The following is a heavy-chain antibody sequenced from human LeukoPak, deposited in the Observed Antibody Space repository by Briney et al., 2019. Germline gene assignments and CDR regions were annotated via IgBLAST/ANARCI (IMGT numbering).Heavy chain of an antibody. CDR3: ARVVPLDYYDSSGYPRGAFDI. D-gene: IGHD3-22*01. V-gene: IGHV4-59*01. Sequence: KPSETLSLTCTVSGGSISSYYWSWIRQPPGKGLEWIGYIYYSGSTNYNPSLKSRVTISVDTSKNQFSLKLSSVTAADTAVYYCARVVPLDYYDSSGYPRGAFDIWGQGTMVTVSS. CDR1: GGSISSYY. J-gene: IGHJ3*02. CDR2: IYYSGST.